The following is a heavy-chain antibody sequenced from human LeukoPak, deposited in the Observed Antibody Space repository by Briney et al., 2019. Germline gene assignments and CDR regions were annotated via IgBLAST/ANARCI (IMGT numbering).Heavy chain of an antibody. J-gene: IGHJ3*02. CDR1: AGSISSYY. D-gene: IGHD3-22*01. CDR3: ARVRYYDSSGFAFDI. Sequence: SETLSLTCTVSAGSISSYYWSWIRQPPGKGLEWIGYIYYSGSNNYNPSLKSRVPISVDTSKNQFSLKLSSVTAADTAVYYCARVRYYDSSGFAFDIWGQGTMVTVSS. CDR2: IYYSGSN. V-gene: IGHV4-59*01.